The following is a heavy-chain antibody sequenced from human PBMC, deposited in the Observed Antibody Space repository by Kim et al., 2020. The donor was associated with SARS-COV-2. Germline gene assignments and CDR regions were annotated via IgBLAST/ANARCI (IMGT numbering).Heavy chain of an antibody. D-gene: IGHD3-16*01. V-gene: IGHV3-21*01. CDR3: ARDMRDAFDI. Sequence: YIYYADSVKGRFTISRDNAKNSLYLQMNSLRAEDTAVYYCARDMRDAFDIWGQGTMVTVSS. CDR2: YI. J-gene: IGHJ3*02.